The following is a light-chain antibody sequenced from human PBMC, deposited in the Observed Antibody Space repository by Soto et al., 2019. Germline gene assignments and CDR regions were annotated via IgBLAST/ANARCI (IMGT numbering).Light chain of an antibody. CDR2: RVF. CDR3: QQFGGSPRT. Sequence: IVLTQSPATLSLSPGERATLSCRASQSVSSYLAWYQQKPGQAPRLLIYRVFNRATGIPDRFSGSGSGTDFTLTISRLEPEDFAVYYCQQFGGSPRTFGRGTKVDIK. V-gene: IGKV3-20*01. J-gene: IGKJ1*01. CDR1: QSVSSY.